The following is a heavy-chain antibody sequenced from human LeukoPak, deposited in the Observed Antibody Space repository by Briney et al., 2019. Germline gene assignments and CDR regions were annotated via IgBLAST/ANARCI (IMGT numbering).Heavy chain of an antibody. CDR3: ARDRGIVGATAFDY. D-gene: IGHD1-26*01. CDR1: GFTFSSYS. Sequence: GGSLRLSCAASGFTFSSYSMNWVRQAPGRGLEWVAVIWYDGSNKYYADSVKGRFTISRDNSKNTLYLQMNSLRAEDTAVYYCARDRGIVGATAFDYWGQGTLVTVSS. J-gene: IGHJ4*02. V-gene: IGHV3-33*08. CDR2: IWYDGSNK.